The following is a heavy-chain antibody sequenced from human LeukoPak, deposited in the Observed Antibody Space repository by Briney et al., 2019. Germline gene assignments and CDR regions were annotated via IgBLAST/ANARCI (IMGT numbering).Heavy chain of an antibody. CDR2: INHSGST. Sequence: PSETLSLTCAVYGGSFSGYYWSWVRQPPGKGLEWVGEINHSGSTNYNPSLKSRVTISVDTSKNQFSLKLSSVTAADTAVYYCARFPRVYSRTIGFGYWGQGTLVTVSS. CDR1: GGSFSGYY. J-gene: IGHJ4*02. D-gene: IGHD6-13*01. CDR3: ARFPRVYSRTIGFGY. V-gene: IGHV4-34*01.